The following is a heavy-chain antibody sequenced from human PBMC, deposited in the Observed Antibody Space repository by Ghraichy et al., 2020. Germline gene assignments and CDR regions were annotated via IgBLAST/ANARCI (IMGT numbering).Heavy chain of an antibody. J-gene: IGHJ4*02. Sequence: SETLSLTCTVSGGSISSYYWSWIRQPPGKGLEWIGYIYYSGSTNYNPSLKSRVTISVDTSKNQFSLKLSSVTAADTAVYYCARGVYQLRHFDYWGQGTLVTVSS. CDR1: GGSISSYY. CDR3: ARGVYQLRHFDY. CDR2: IYYSGST. D-gene: IGHD2-2*01. V-gene: IGHV4-59*01.